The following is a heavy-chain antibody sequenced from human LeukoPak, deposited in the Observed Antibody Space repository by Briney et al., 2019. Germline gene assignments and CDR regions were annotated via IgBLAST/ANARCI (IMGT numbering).Heavy chain of an antibody. CDR2: INGDGIST. V-gene: IGHV3-74*01. D-gene: IGHD6-19*01. CDR1: GFTFSTYF. Sequence: PGGSLRLSCAASGFTFSTYFMHWVRQAPGKGLVWVSRINGDGISTTYADSVMGRFTISRDNAKNTLYLQMNSLRAEDTAVYYCARDQPRGSGWFDYWGQGTLVTVSS. CDR3: ARDQPRGSGWFDY. J-gene: IGHJ4*02.